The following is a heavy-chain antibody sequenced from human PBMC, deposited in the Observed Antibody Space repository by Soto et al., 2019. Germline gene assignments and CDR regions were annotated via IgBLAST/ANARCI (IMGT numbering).Heavy chain of an antibody. Sequence: QVQLVESGGGGVQPGRSLRLSCAASGFTFSSYGMHWVRQAPGKGLEWVAVISYDGSNKYYADSVKGRFTISRDNSKNTLELQMKRGGAEDTAGYYCAKEMATMWYYYYGMHVWGQGTTVAVS. V-gene: IGHV3-30*18. CDR3: AKEMATMWYYYYGMHV. J-gene: IGHJ6*02. CDR1: GFTFSSYG. CDR2: ISYDGSNK. D-gene: IGHD5-12*01.